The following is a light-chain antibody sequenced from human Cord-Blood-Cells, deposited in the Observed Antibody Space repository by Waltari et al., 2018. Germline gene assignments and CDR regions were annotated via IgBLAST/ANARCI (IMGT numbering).Light chain of an antibody. J-gene: IGLJ1*01. Sequence: QSALTQPASVSGSPGQSITISCTGTSSDVGGYTYVSWYQQHPGKAPKLMIYEVSNRPSGVSNRFSGSKSGNTASLTISGLQAEDEADYYCSSYTSSSTYVFGTWTKVTVL. CDR2: EVS. CDR3: SSYTSSSTYV. V-gene: IGLV2-14*01. CDR1: SSDVGGYTY.